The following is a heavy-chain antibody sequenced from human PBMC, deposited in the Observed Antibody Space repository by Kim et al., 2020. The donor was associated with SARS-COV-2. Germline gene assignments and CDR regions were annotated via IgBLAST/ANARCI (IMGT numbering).Heavy chain of an antibody. Sequence: SETLSLTCAVYGGSFSGYYWSWIRQPPGKGLEWIGEINHSGSTNYNPSLKSRVTISVDTSKNQFSLKLSSVTAADTAVYYCARGFSLRSLYDSSGYFDYWGQGTLVTVSS. V-gene: IGHV4-34*01. CDR2: INHSGST. CDR1: GGSFSGYY. CDR3: ARGFSLRSLYDSSGYFDY. J-gene: IGHJ4*02. D-gene: IGHD3-22*01.